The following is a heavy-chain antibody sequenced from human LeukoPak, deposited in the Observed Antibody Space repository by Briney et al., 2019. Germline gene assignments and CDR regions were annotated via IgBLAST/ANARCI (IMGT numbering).Heavy chain of an antibody. Sequence: PSETLSLTCAVSGGSISSSNWWSWVRQPPGKGLEWIGEIYHSGSTNYNPSLKSRVTISVDKSKNQFSLKLSSVTAADTAVYYCAISGYGRPWGWFDPWGQGTLVTVSS. V-gene: IGHV4-4*02. CDR1: GGSISSSNW. CDR3: AISGYGRPWGWFDP. CDR2: IYHSGST. J-gene: IGHJ5*02. D-gene: IGHD6-13*01.